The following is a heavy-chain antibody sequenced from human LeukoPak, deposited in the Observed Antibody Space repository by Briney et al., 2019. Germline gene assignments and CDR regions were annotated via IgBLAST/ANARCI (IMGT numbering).Heavy chain of an antibody. D-gene: IGHD6-19*01. V-gene: IGHV3-23*01. J-gene: IGHJ4*02. CDR3: AKDDHGGSGWRDYFDY. CDR2: ISGSGGST. Sequence: GGSLRLSCAVSEFSVSSNYMNWVRQAPGKGLEWVSAISGSGGSTYYADSVKGHFTISRDNSKNTLYLQMNSLRAEDTAVYYCAKDDHGGSGWRDYFDYWGQGTLVTVSS. CDR1: EFSVSSNY.